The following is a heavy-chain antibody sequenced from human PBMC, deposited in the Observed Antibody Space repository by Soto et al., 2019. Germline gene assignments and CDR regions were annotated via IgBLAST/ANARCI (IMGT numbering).Heavy chain of an antibody. CDR1: GGSISSSSYY. CDR2: IYYSGST. V-gene: IGHV4-39*01. J-gene: IGHJ4*02. Sequence: QLQLQESGPGLVKPSETLSLTCTVSGGSISSSSYYWGWIRQPPGKGLEWIGSIYYSGSTYYNPSLKSRVTISVDTSKNQFSMKLSSVTAADTAVYYCARHFTAMATSDFDYWGQGTLVTVSS. CDR3: ARHFTAMATSDFDY. D-gene: IGHD5-18*01.